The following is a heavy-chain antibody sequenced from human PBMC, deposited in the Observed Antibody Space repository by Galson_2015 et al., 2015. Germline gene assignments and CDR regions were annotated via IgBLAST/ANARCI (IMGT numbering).Heavy chain of an antibody. V-gene: IGHV3-21*01. CDR3: ARSIATGDYDSSGYKPYYFDY. J-gene: IGHJ4*02. D-gene: IGHD3-22*01. Sequence: SLRLSCAASGFTFSSYRMNWVRQAPGKGLEWVSSISSSSSYIYYADSVKGRFTISRDNAKNSLYLQMNSLRAEDTAVYYCARSIATGDYDSSGYKPYYFDYWGQGTLVTVSS. CDR1: GFTFSSYR. CDR2: ISSSSSYI.